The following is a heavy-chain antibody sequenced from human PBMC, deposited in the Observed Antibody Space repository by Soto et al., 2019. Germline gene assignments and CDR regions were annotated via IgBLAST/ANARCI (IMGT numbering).Heavy chain of an antibody. V-gene: IGHV4-30-2*01. J-gene: IGHJ6*03. CDR3: ARAVFSSILYIDL. Sequence: SETLSLTCAISGASISTRVFTWSWIRHPPGKGLEWIGYIYPSGATYYNPSLKSRVTISLETSKNRFSLNVNSATAADTAVYYCARAVFSSILYIDLWGQGTTVTVSS. CDR2: IYPSGAT. CDR1: GASISTRVFT. D-gene: IGHD3-10*01.